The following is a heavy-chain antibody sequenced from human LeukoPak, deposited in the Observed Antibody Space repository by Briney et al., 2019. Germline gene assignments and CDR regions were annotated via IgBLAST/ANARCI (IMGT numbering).Heavy chain of an antibody. V-gene: IGHV4-59*08. Sequence: SETLSLTCTVSGGSISSYYWSWIRQPPGKGLEWIGYIYYSGSTNYNPSLKSRVTISVDTSKNQFSLKLSSVTAADTAVYYCARSDSYYCYGMDVWGQGTTVTVSS. CDR3: ARSDSYYCYGMDV. J-gene: IGHJ6*02. CDR1: GGSISSYY. CDR2: IYYSGST.